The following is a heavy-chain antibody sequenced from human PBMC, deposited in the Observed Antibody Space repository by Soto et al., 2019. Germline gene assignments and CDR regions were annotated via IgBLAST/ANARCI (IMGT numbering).Heavy chain of an antibody. V-gene: IGHV2-5*01. Sequence: SGPTLVNPTQTLTLTCSFSGFSLSVYGVRVIWFRQPPGETLEWLALIHWNDDKRYSPYLKSRLTITKDTSKNQVVLTFTNLDPLDAGTYFCAHTKDSSGFLTSWGQGILVTVSS. D-gene: IGHD3-22*01. CDR1: GFSLSVYGVR. CDR3: AHTKDSSGFLTS. CDR2: IHWNDDK. J-gene: IGHJ5*02.